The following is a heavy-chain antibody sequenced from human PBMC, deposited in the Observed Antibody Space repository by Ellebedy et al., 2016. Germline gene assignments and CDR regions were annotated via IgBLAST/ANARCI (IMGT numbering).Heavy chain of an antibody. D-gene: IGHD6-19*01. J-gene: IGHJ4*02. CDR2: INHSGST. CDR1: GGSFSGYY. CDR3: ARRRAVAGTGLDY. Sequence: SETLSLTCAVYGGSFSGYYWSWIRQPPGKGLEWIGEINHSGSTNYNPSLKSRVTISVDTSKNQFSLKLSSVTAADTAVYYCARRRAVAGTGLDYWGQGTLVTVSS. V-gene: IGHV4-34*01.